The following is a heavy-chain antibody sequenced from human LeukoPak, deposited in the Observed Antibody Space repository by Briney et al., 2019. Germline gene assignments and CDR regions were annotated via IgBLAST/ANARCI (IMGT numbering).Heavy chain of an antibody. Sequence: GRSLRLSCAASGFSFSSIAMSWVRQAPGKGLEWVSAIINSGGSTYYADSVKGRFTISRDNSRNTLYLQMNSLRAEDTALYYCAKDIYGDYGGLDYWGQGTLVTVSS. D-gene: IGHD4-17*01. CDR2: IINSGGST. CDR1: GFSFSSIA. CDR3: AKDIYGDYGGLDY. V-gene: IGHV3-23*01. J-gene: IGHJ4*02.